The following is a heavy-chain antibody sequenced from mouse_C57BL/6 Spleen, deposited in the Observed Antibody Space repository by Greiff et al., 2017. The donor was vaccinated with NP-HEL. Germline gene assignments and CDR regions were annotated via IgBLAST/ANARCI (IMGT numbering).Heavy chain of an antibody. CDR3: ARSRGTYYYAMDY. D-gene: IGHD1-1*02. V-gene: IGHV1-19*01. CDR1: GYTFTDYY. J-gene: IGHJ4*01. Sequence: VQLQQSGPVLVKPGASVKMSCKASGYTFTDYYMNWVKQSHGKSLEWIGVINPYNGGTSYNQKFKGKATLTVDKSSSTAYMELNSLTSEDSAVYYCARSRGTYYYAMDYWGQGTSVTVSS. CDR2: INPYNGGT.